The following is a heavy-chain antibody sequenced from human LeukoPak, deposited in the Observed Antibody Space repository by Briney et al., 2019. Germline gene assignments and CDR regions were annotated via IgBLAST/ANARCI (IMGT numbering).Heavy chain of an antibody. D-gene: IGHD4-23*01. CDR3: AREGDYGGNTIYSYY. CDR2: INPNSGGT. J-gene: IGHJ4*02. CDR1: GYTFTGYY. Sequence: ASVKVSCKASGYTFTGYYMHWVRQAPGQGLKCMGRINPNSGGTNYAQKFQGRVTMTRDTSTSTAYMELSRLRSDDTAVYYCAREGDYGGNTIYSYYGGEGTLATVSS. V-gene: IGHV1-2*06.